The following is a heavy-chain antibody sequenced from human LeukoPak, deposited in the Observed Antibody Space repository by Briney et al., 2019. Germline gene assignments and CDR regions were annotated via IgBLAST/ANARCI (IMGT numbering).Heavy chain of an antibody. CDR1: GFTFTNYA. CDR2: ISGSGGST. V-gene: IGHV3-23*01. Sequence: GGSLRLSCAASGFTFTNYAMSWVRQAPGKGLEWVSAISGSGGSTYYADSVKGRFTISRDNSKNTLYLQMNSLRAEDTAVYYCAKDRAYCSSTSCYSGFDYWGQGTLVTVSS. J-gene: IGHJ4*02. CDR3: AKDRAYCSSTSCYSGFDY. D-gene: IGHD2-2*02.